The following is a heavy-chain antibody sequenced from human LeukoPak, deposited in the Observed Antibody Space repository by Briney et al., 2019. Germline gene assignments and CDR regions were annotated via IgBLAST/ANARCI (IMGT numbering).Heavy chain of an antibody. CDR3: ARDVWGGSYFRPYYYYGTDV. Sequence: GGSLRLSCAASGFTFSSYAMHWVRQAPGKGLEWVAVISYDGSNKYYADSVKGRFTISRDNSKNTLYLQMNSLRAEDTAVYYCARDVWGGSYFRPYYYYGTDVWGQGTTVTVSS. CDR1: GFTFSSYA. D-gene: IGHD1-26*01. V-gene: IGHV3-30*04. CDR2: ISYDGSNK. J-gene: IGHJ6*02.